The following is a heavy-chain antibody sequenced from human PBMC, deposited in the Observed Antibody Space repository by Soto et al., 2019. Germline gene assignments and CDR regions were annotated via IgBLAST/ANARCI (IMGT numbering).Heavy chain of an antibody. Sequence: KVSCKASGGTFSSYAISWVRQAPGQGLEWMGGIIPIFGTANYAQKFQGRVTITADKSTSTAYMELSSLRSEDTAVYYCARLIVVVVAATRVDYYYGMDVWGQGTTVTVSS. CDR2: IIPIFGTA. J-gene: IGHJ6*02. V-gene: IGHV1-69*06. D-gene: IGHD2-15*01. CDR1: GGTFSSYA. CDR3: ARLIVVVVAATRVDYYYGMDV.